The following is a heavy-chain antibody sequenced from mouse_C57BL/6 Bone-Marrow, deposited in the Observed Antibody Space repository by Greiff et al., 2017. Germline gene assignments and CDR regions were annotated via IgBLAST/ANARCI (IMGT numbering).Heavy chain of an antibody. CDR3: ARPSYGNYWYFDV. Sequence: QVQLQQSGAELVKPGASVKMSCKASGYTFTSYWITWVKQRPGQGLEWIGDIYPGSGSTNYNEKFKSKATLTVDTSSSTAYLHLSSLTSEDSAVYYCARPSYGNYWYFDVWGTGTTVTVSS. D-gene: IGHD2-10*01. CDR2: IYPGSGST. J-gene: IGHJ1*03. CDR1: GYTFTSYW. V-gene: IGHV1-55*01.